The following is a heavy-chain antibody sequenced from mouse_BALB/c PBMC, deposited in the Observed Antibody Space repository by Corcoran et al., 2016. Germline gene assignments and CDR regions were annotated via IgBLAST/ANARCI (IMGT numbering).Heavy chain of an antibody. V-gene: IGHV3-6*02. Sequence: EVQLQESGPGLVKPSQSLSLTCSVTGFSITSGYYWNWIRQFPGNKLELMGYISYDGTNNYNPSLKNRITITRDTSKNKFFLKLNSVTTDDTATYYCETFLRPFDYWGQGTTLTVSS. CDR1: GFSITSGYY. CDR3: ETFLRPFDY. CDR2: ISYDGTN. J-gene: IGHJ2*01.